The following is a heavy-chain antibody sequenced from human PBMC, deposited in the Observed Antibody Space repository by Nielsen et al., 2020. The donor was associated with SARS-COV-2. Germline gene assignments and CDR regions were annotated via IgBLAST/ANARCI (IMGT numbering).Heavy chain of an antibody. J-gene: IGHJ4*02. V-gene: IGHV3-23*01. CDR1: GFIFNTYA. D-gene: IGHD3-22*01. CDR2: ISGSATGT. Sequence: GESLKISCAASGFIFNTYAMSWVRQAPGKGLQWVSTISGSATGTYYADSVKGRFSVSRDNSKNTMYLQMNSLRAEDTAVYYCAKISHYYDSSGYYPVNWGQGTLVTVSS. CDR3: AKISHYYDSSGYYPVN.